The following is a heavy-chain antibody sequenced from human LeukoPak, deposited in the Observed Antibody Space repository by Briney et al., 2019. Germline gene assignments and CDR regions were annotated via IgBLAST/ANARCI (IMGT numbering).Heavy chain of an antibody. CDR2: IYYSGST. CDR3: ARGNWFAP. Sequence: SETLSLTCTVSGGSISSSSYYWGWIRQPPGKGLEWIGSIYYSGSTYYNPSLKSRVTISVDTSKNQFSLKLSSVTAADTAVYYCARGNWFAPWAQDPLVRVSS. V-gene: IGHV4-39*07. J-gene: IGHJ5*02. CDR1: GGSISSSSYY.